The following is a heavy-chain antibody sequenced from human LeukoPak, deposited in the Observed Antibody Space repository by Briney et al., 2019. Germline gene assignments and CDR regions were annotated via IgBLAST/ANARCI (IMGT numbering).Heavy chain of an antibody. J-gene: IGHJ6*02. CDR3: AKDQRYSSGWYPPYYYYGMDV. CDR1: GFTFSSYA. D-gene: IGHD6-19*01. Sequence: GGSLRLSCAASGFTFSSYAMSWVRQAPGKGLEWVAVISYDGSNKYYADSVKGRFTISRDNSKNTLYLQMNSLRAEDTAVYYCAKDQRYSSGWYPPYYYYGMDVWGQGNTVTVSS. V-gene: IGHV3-30*18. CDR2: ISYDGSNK.